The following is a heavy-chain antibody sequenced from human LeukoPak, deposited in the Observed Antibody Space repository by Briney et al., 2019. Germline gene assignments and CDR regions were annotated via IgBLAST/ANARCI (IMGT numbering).Heavy chain of an antibody. Sequence: GGSLRLSCAASGFTFSSYWMSWVRQAPGKGLEWVANIKQDGSEKYYVDSVKGRFTISRDNAKNSLYLQMNSLRAEDTAVYYCARDSREWLRFPRYYFDYWGQGTLVTVSS. D-gene: IGHD5-12*01. CDR3: ARDSREWLRFPRYYFDY. J-gene: IGHJ4*02. CDR2: IKQDGSEK. V-gene: IGHV3-7*01. CDR1: GFTFSSYW.